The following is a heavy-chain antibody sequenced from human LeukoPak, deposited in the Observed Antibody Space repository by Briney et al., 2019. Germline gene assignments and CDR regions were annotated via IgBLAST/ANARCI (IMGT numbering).Heavy chain of an antibody. D-gene: IGHD3-22*01. CDR1: GFTVSSNY. CDR2: IYSGGNA. J-gene: IGHJ4*02. Sequence: GGSLRLSCAASGFTVSSNYMSWVRQAPGKGLEWVSVIYSGGNAYYADSVKGRFTISRDNSKNTLYLQMNSLRAEDTAVYYCARAVSSGYDPFDYWGQGTLVTVSS. CDR3: ARAVSSGYDPFDY. V-gene: IGHV3-53*01.